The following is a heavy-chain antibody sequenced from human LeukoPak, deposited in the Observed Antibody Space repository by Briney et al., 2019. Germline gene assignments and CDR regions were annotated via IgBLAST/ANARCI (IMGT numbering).Heavy chain of an antibody. CDR2: IYHSGST. CDR3: ARPNYDYVWGSYPSGAFDI. J-gene: IGHJ3*02. CDR1: GDSIISSHW. Sequence: SETLSLTCAVSGDSIISSHWWSWVRQPPGKGLEWIGEIYHSGSTNYNPSLKSRVTISVDKSKNQFSLKLSSVTAADTAVYYCARPNYDYVWGSYPSGAFDIWGQGTMVTVSS. D-gene: IGHD3-16*01. V-gene: IGHV4-4*02.